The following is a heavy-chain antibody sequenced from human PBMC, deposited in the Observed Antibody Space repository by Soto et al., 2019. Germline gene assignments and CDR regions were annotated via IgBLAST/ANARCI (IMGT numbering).Heavy chain of an antibody. Sequence: GGSLRLSCAASGFTFSKFVMRWVRQTPGKGLEWVSTITETGGDTYYTDSVKGRFTISRDNSKNTLYLQMTSLRAEDTALYYCTKASPDRHHMDVWGQGTTVTVS. CDR2: ITETGGDT. CDR1: GFTFSKFV. V-gene: IGHV3-23*01. CDR3: TKASPDRHHMDV. J-gene: IGHJ6*02.